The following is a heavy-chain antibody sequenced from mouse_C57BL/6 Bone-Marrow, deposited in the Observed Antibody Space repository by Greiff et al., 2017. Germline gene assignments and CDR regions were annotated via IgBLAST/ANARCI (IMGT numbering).Heavy chain of an antibody. D-gene: IGHD1-1*01. Sequence: QVQLKQSGPELVKPGASVKISCKASGYAFSSSWMNWVKQRPGKGLEWIGRIYPGDGDTNYNGKFKGKATLTADKSSSTAYMQLSSLTSEDSAVYFCAREEDYYGSRYAMDYWGQGTSVTVSS. J-gene: IGHJ4*01. CDR3: AREEDYYGSRYAMDY. V-gene: IGHV1-82*01. CDR2: IYPGDGDT. CDR1: GYAFSSSW.